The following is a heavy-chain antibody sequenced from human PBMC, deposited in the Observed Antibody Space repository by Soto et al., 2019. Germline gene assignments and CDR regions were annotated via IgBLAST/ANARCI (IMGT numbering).Heavy chain of an antibody. J-gene: IGHJ4*02. CDR3: ARDWGRGQFLTNKDY. D-gene: IGHD3-9*01. CDR1: GYTFRMYG. Sequence: HLVQSGPEVKKPGASVKVSCKASGYTFRMYGFSWVRQAPGQGLEWMGWISGYNGNTEYAQKVQGRVTMTTDTSKSTAYMELRSLRSDDTAVYYCARDWGRGQFLTNKDYWGQGTLVTVSS. CDR2: ISGYNGNT. V-gene: IGHV1-18*01.